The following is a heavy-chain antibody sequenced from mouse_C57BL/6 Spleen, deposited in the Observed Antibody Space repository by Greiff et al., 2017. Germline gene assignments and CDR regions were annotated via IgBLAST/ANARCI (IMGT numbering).Heavy chain of an antibody. Sequence: VQLQHSGPELVKPGASVKISCKASGYAFSSSWMNWVKQRPGKGLEWIGRIYPGDGDTNYNGKFKGKATLTADKSSSTAYMQLSSLTSEDSAVYFCARSADRDYYYFDYWGQGTTLTVSS. CDR1: GYAFSSSW. CDR3: ARSADRDYYYFDY. CDR2: IYPGDGDT. D-gene: IGHD2-4*01. V-gene: IGHV1-82*01. J-gene: IGHJ2*01.